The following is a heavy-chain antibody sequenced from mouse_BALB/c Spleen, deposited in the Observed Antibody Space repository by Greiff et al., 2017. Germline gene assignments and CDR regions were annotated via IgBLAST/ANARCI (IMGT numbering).Heavy chain of an antibody. CDR1: GFTFSDYY. D-gene: IGHD2-4*01. V-gene: IGHV5-4*02. Sequence: VQLKQSGGGLVKPGGSLKLSCAASGFTFSDYYMYWVRQTPEKRLEWVATISDGGSYTYYPDSVKGRFTISRDNAKNNLYLQMSSLKSEDTAMYYCARDGYDYDGVDYWGQGTTLTVSA. CDR2: ISDGGSYT. J-gene: IGHJ2*01. CDR3: ARDGYDYDGVDY.